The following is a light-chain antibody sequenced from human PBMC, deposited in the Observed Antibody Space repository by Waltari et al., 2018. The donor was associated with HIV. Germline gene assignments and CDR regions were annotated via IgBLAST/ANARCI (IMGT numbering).Light chain of an antibody. J-gene: IGKJ4*01. V-gene: IGKV3-20*01. CDR2: GTS. CDR3: HQYATSPRT. CDR1: ENVGSSY. Sequence: EIVLTQSPGSLSLSPGESATLSCRASENVGSSYLAWYQHRPGQAPRLLSYGTSKRATGIPDRFSGGGSGTDFTLTLKRLEPEVFAVYYCHQYATSPRTFGGGTKVEVK.